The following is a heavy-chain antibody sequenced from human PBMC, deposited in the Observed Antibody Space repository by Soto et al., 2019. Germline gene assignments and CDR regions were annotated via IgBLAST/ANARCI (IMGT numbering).Heavy chain of an antibody. Sequence: SETLSLTCTVSGGSISSYYWSWIRQPPGKGLEWIGYIYYSGSTNYNPSLKSRVTISVDTSKNQFSLKLSSVPAADTAVYYCVRGIGYQLRIFAYWGQGTLVTVSS. CDR1: GGSISSYY. CDR2: IYYSGST. CDR3: VRGIGYQLRIFAY. V-gene: IGHV4-59*01. D-gene: IGHD2-2*01. J-gene: IGHJ4*02.